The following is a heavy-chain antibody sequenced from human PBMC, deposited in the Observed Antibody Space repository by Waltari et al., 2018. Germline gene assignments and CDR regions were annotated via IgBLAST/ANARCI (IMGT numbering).Heavy chain of an antibody. Sequence: VQLVQSGAEVKKPGASVKVSCKASGYTFTGSYMPWVRQAPGQGLEWMGWINPNSGGTKYAQKFQGRVTMTRDTSISTAYMELSRLRSDDTAVYYCARDKYSSSWYGEIFYYYYGMDVWGQGTTVTVSS. J-gene: IGHJ6*02. CDR2: INPNSGGT. D-gene: IGHD6-13*01. V-gene: IGHV1-2*02. CDR1: GYTFTGSY. CDR3: ARDKYSSSWYGEIFYYYYGMDV.